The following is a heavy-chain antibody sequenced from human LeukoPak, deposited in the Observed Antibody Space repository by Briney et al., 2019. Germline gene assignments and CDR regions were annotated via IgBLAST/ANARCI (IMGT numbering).Heavy chain of an antibody. D-gene: IGHD2-8*01. CDR1: GFIFSTYT. V-gene: IGHV3-30*04. CDR3: ARKGGTVLIYRPFDY. CDR2: ISYDGSDK. J-gene: IGHJ4*02. Sequence: GGSLRLSCAASGFIFSTYTMHWVRQAPGKGLEWVAVISYDGSDKYYADSVKGRFTISRDVSKRTLYLQMNSLRADDAAVYYCARKGGTVLIYRPFDYWGQGTLVTVSS.